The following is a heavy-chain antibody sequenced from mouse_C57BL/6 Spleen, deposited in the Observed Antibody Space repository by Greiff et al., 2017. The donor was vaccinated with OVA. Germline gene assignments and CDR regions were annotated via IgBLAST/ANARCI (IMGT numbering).Heavy chain of an antibody. Sequence: VQLQQSGTVLARPGASVKMSCKTSGYTFTSYWMHWVKQRPGQGLEWIGAIYPGNSDTSYNQKFKGKAKLTAVTSASTAYMELSSLTNEDSAVYYCTSIYYGSSYEAMDYWGQGTSVTVSS. CDR3: TSIYYGSSYEAMDY. D-gene: IGHD1-1*01. CDR2: IYPGNSDT. V-gene: IGHV1-5*01. J-gene: IGHJ4*01. CDR1: GYTFTSYW.